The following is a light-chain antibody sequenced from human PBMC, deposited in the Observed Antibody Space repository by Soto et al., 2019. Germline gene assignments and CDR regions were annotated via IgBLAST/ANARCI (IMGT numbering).Light chain of an antibody. Sequence: PGERATLSCRASQRVSSYLAWYQQKPGQAPRLLIYDASNRATGIPARFSGSGSGTDFTLTISSLEPEDFAVYYCQQRSNWPFLTFGGGTKVEIK. V-gene: IGKV3-11*01. CDR1: QRVSSY. CDR3: QQRSNWPFLT. CDR2: DAS. J-gene: IGKJ4*01.